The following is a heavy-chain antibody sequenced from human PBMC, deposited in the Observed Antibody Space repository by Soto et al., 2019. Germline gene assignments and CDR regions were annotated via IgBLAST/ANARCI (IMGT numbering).Heavy chain of an antibody. Sequence: ASVKVSCKASGYTFTSYYMHWVRQAPGQGFEWMGIINPSGGSTSYAQKFQGRVTMTRDTSTSTVYMELRSLSSEDTAVYHCARDRMEKPDLPMDVWGQGTTVTVPS. CDR2: INPSGGST. V-gene: IGHV1-46*01. CDR3: ARDRMEKPDLPMDV. J-gene: IGHJ6*02. D-gene: IGHD1-1*01. CDR1: GYTFTSYY.